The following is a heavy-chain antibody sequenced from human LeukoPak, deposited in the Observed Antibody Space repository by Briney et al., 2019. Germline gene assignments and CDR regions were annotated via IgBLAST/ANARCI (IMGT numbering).Heavy chain of an antibody. CDR1: GFTFSSYA. Sequence: GGSLRLSCAASGFTFSSYAMHWVRQAPGKGLEWVAVISYDGSNKYYADSVKGRFTFSRDNSKNTLYLQMNSLRAEDTAVYYCARPDSGYDPFDYWGQGTLVTVSS. CDR3: ARPDSGYDPFDY. CDR2: ISYDGSNK. V-gene: IGHV3-30-3*01. J-gene: IGHJ4*02. D-gene: IGHD5-12*01.